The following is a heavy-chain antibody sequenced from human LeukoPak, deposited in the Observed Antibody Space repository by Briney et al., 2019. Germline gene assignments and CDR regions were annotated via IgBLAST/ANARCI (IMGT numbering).Heavy chain of an antibody. CDR1: GFTLSSYA. D-gene: IGHD2-21*01. CDR3: AKQKDIVVVIATFDY. Sequence: GGSLSLSCAASGFTLSSYAMSWVRQAPGKGLEWVSAISGSGGSTYYADSVKGRFTISRDNTKNTLYLQMNSLRAEDTAVYYCAKQKDIVVVIATFDYWGQGTLVTVSS. J-gene: IGHJ4*02. CDR2: ISGSGGST. V-gene: IGHV3-23*01.